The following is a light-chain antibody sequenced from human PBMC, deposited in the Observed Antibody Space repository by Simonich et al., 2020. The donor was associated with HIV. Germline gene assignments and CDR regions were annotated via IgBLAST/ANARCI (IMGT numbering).Light chain of an antibody. V-gene: IGKV1-9*01. J-gene: IGKJ1*01. Sequence: DIQLTQSPSFLSASVGDRVTITCRASQGISSYLAWYQQKPGKAPKLLIYAASTLQSGVPSRLSGSGSGTEFTLTISSLQPEDFATYYCQQYNSYSPWTFGQGTKVEIK. CDR1: QGISSY. CDR3: QQYNSYSPWT. CDR2: AAS.